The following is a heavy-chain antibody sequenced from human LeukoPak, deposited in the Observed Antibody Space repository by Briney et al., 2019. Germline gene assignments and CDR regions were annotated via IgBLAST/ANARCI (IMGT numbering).Heavy chain of an antibody. CDR2: INPSGGST. V-gene: IGHV1-46*01. Sequence: GASVKVSCKASGYTFTNYYMHWVRQAPGQGLEWMGVINPSGGSTSYAQKLQGRVTMTRDMSTSTVYMELSSLISEDTAVYCCARVLAIVGATHDAFHIWGQGTMVTVSS. D-gene: IGHD1-26*01. J-gene: IGHJ3*02. CDR1: GYTFTNYY. CDR3: ARVLAIVGATHDAFHI.